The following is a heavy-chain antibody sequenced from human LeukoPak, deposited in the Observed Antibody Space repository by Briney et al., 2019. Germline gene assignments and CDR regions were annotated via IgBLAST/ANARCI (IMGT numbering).Heavy chain of an antibody. CDR2: VSSSGGNT. CDR1: GFTFSNYA. D-gene: IGHD1-26*01. V-gene: IGHV3-23*01. CDR3: RCHSRDVSYGAFDI. Sequence: PGGSLRLSCAASGFTFSNYAMSWVRQAPGKGLEWVSTVSSSGGNTFYADSVKGRFTISRDNSGNMLSLQMNTLRAEDTAVYYCRCHSRDVSYGAFDIWGQGTMVTVSS. J-gene: IGHJ3*02.